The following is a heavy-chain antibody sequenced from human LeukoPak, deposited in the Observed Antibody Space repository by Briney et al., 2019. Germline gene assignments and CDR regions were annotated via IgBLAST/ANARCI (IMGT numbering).Heavy chain of an antibody. V-gene: IGHV3-33*01. CDR2: IWHDGSVL. CDR3: ARDRGQDDPIDI. Sequence: RGRSQRLACAGSAFSLRRDGMHGVREAPGEGLEWVAVIWHDGSVLDYSESVKGRFTVSRDNRKNTLYLQMDSLRVEDTAVYYCARDRGQDDPIDIWGQGTLVTVSS. J-gene: IGHJ4*02. CDR1: AFSLRRDG. D-gene: IGHD3-10*01.